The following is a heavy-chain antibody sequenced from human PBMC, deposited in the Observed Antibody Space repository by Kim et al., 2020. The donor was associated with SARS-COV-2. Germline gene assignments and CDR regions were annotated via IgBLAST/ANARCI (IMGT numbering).Heavy chain of an antibody. J-gene: IGHJ5*02. CDR3: AADLLSGWSDFDP. CDR2: IVVGSGNT. V-gene: IGHV1-58*01. CDR1: GITFTTSA. Sequence: SVKVSCKASGITFTTSAVQWVRQARGQRLEWIGWIVVGSGNTDYAQKFQERVTITRDMSTSTAYMELSSLRSEDTAVYYCAADLLSGWSDFDPWGQGTLVTVSS. D-gene: IGHD6-19*01.